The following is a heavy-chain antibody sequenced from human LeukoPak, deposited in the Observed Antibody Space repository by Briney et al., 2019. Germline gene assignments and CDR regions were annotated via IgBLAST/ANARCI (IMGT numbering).Heavy chain of an antibody. Sequence: SETLSLTCTVSGGSVTSVSNYWSWIRQPPGKGLEWIGYIDYSGSTNYNPSLESRVTISVDTSKNQFSLKMRSVTAADTAVYYCTREALGFCSGGSCVHWFDPWGQGTLVTVSS. CDR2: IDYSGST. CDR3: TREALGFCSGGSCVHWFDP. J-gene: IGHJ5*02. D-gene: IGHD2-15*01. V-gene: IGHV4-61*01. CDR1: GGSVTSVSNY.